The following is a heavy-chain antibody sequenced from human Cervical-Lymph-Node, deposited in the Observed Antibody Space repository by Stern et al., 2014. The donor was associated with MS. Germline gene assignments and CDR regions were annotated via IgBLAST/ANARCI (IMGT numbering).Heavy chain of an antibody. CDR3: ARDIAAAATGFDY. Sequence: VQLVQSGAAVREPGNSVKVSCKTSGYTLTNHYIHWVRQAPGQGLEWMGLISPNTGTTTHAQKFQGRVTMTRDTATSTVYMDLSSLRSEDTAVYFCARDIAAAATGFDYWGQGTLLTVSS. D-gene: IGHD6-13*01. J-gene: IGHJ4*02. CDR2: ISPNTGTT. CDR1: GYTLTNHY. V-gene: IGHV1-46*01.